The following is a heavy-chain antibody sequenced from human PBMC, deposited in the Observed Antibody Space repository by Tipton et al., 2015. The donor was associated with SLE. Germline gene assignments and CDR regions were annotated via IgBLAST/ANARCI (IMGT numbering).Heavy chain of an antibody. CDR1: GGSISSSNYY. V-gene: IGHV4-39*07. CDR3: ARTYYDYVWGSYRYVGGHYFDY. D-gene: IGHD3-16*02. Sequence: TLSLTCTVSGGSISSSNYYWGWIRQPPGKGLEWIGSIYDGGSTYYNPSLKSRVTISVDTSKNQFSLKLSSVTAADTAVYYCARTYYDYVWGSYRYVGGHYFDYWGQGTLVTVSS. J-gene: IGHJ4*02. CDR2: IYDGGST.